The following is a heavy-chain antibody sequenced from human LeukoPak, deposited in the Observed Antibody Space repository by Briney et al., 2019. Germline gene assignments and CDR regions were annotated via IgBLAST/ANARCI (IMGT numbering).Heavy chain of an antibody. CDR2: ISSNGGST. CDR3: ARGGDSSYYGDY. Sequence: GGSLRLSCSASGFTFRSYAMQWVRQAPGKGLEYVSAISSNGGSTYYADSVKGRFTISRDNSKNTLYLQMSSLRGEDTAVYYCARGGDSSYYGDYWGQGTLVTVSS. J-gene: IGHJ4*02. V-gene: IGHV3-64D*09. CDR1: GFTFRSYA. D-gene: IGHD3-22*01.